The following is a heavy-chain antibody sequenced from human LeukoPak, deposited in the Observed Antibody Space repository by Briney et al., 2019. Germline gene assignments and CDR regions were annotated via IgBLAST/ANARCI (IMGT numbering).Heavy chain of an antibody. CDR1: GYSITSGYF. J-gene: IGHJ4*02. V-gene: IGHV4-38-2*02. D-gene: IGHD2-15*01. Sequence: SETLSLTCTVSGYSITSGYFWGWIRQPPGKGLEWIGTIYHSGSTFYNPSLKRRVTISVDTSKNHFSLNLTSVTAADTAVYYCARWSGYCSGGDCYPYYWGQGTLVTVSS. CDR2: IYHSGST. CDR3: ARWSGYCSGGDCYPYY.